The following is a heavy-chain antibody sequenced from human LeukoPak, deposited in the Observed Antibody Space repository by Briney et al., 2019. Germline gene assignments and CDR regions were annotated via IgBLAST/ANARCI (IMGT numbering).Heavy chain of an antibody. CDR2: IYSGGTT. Sequence: PPGGSLRLSCAASGFTVSSTYMNRVRQAPGKGLEWVSVIYSGGTTFYADSVKGRFTISRDNSKNTLYLQMNSLRAEDTAVYYCARDYSGYSGYDWGQGTLVTVSS. V-gene: IGHV3-53*01. D-gene: IGHD5-12*01. CDR3: ARDYSGYSGYD. CDR1: GFTVSSTY. J-gene: IGHJ1*01.